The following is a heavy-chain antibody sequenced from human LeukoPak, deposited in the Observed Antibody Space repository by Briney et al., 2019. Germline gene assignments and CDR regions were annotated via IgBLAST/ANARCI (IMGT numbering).Heavy chain of an antibody. Sequence: GGSLRLSCVASGFTFSNYSMNWVRQALGKGLEWLSYISSLGNTMYYANSVKGRFTISRDNAKNSLYLQMNSLGDEDTAVYYCARHYNSWFYDYWGQGTLVTVSS. V-gene: IGHV3-48*02. CDR1: GFTFSNYS. J-gene: IGHJ4*02. CDR2: ISSLGNTM. D-gene: IGHD6-13*01. CDR3: ARHYNSWFYDY.